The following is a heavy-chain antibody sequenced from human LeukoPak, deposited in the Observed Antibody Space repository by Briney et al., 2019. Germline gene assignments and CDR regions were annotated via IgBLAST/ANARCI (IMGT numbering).Heavy chain of an antibody. Sequence: GGSLRLYCAAPGFPFRSWSMSWVRQAPGKGLEWVAYISSISSTIYYADSVKGRFTISRDNAKKSLYLQMNSLRDEDTAVYYCARDGRPLDYWGQGTLVTVSS. J-gene: IGHJ4*02. CDR1: GFPFRSWS. V-gene: IGHV3-48*02. CDR2: ISSISSTI. CDR3: ARDGRPLDY.